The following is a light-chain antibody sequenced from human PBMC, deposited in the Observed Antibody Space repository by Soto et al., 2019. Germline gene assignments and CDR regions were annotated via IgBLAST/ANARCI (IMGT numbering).Light chain of an antibody. J-gene: IGKJ1*01. CDR1: QSVSSSY. CDR3: QQYGSSPRT. Sequence: SVLTQYPGTLSLSPGERATLSCRASQSVSSSYLAWYQQKPGQAPRLLIYGASSRATGIPDRFSGSGSGTDFTLTISRLEPEDFAVYYCQQYGSSPRTFGQGTNVDI. CDR2: GAS. V-gene: IGKV3-20*01.